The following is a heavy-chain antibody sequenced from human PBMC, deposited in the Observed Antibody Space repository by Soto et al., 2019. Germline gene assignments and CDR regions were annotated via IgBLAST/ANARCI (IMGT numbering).Heavy chain of an antibody. CDR1: GFTFDCSA. CDR2: ISGSGGST. D-gene: IGHD3-10*01. CDR3: ARVLLWSGNLPQRGANFDY. J-gene: IGHJ4*02. V-gene: IGHV3-23*01. Sequence: PGGPLIPSCAPSGFTFDCSAMTWVRQAPGKWLVWVSAISGSGGSTYYADSMKGRFTISRDNSKNTLYLQMNSLRAEDTAVYYCARVLLWSGNLPQRGANFDYWGQGTMVPVSS.